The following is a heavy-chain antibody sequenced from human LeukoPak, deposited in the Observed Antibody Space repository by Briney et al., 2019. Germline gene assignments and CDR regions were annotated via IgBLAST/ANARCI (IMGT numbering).Heavy chain of an antibody. V-gene: IGHV1-69*13. Sequence: GASVKVSCKASGGTFSSYAISWVRQAPGQGLEWMGGIIPIFGTANYAQKFQGRVTITADESTSTAYMELSSLRSEDTAVYYCARMGSGSQAMLQNYYYYYMDVWGKGTTVTVSS. CDR2: IIPIFGTA. D-gene: IGHD3-10*01. CDR1: GGTFSSYA. CDR3: ARMGSGSQAMLQNYYYYYMDV. J-gene: IGHJ6*03.